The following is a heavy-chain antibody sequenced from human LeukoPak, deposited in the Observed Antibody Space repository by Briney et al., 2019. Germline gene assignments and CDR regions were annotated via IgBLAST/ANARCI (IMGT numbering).Heavy chain of an antibody. J-gene: IGHJ4*02. D-gene: IGHD2-2*01. CDR2: IYYSGSN. CDR3: ARQLGYCSSTSCYADKVDY. CDR1: GGSISSSSYY. V-gene: IGHV4-39*01. Sequence: SETLPLTCTVSGGSISSSSYYWGWIRQPPGKGLEWIGSIYYSGSNYYNPSLKSRVTISVDTSKNQFSLKLSSVTAADTAVYYCARQLGYCSSTSCYADKVDYWGQGTLVTVSS.